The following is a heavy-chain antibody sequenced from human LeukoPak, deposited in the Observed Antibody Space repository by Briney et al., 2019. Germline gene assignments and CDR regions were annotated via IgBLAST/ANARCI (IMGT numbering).Heavy chain of an antibody. CDR1: GGSISSYY. CDR3: ARFTNDWFDP. D-gene: IGHD2-8*01. J-gene: IGHJ5*02. CDR2: IYYSGST. Sequence: SETLSLPCTVSGGSISSYYWSWIRQPPGKGLGWVGYIYYSGSTNYNPSPQSPVTISVNTSKNQFSLKLSSVTAADTAVYYCARFTNDWFDPWGQGTLVTVSS. V-gene: IGHV4-59*01.